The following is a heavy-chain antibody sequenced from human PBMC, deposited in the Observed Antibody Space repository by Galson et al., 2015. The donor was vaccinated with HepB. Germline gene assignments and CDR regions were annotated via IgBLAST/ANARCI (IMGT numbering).Heavy chain of an antibody. CDR1: GFTFSSYW. Sequence: SLRLSCAASGFTFSSYWMSWVRQAPGKGLEWVANIKQDGSERYYVDSVKGRFTISRDNAKNSLYLQMNSLRAEDTAVYYCARDDGGLSYSSSWYVFDYWGQGTLVTVSS. CDR3: ARDDGGLSYSSSWYVFDY. D-gene: IGHD6-13*01. J-gene: IGHJ4*02. V-gene: IGHV3-7*03. CDR2: IKQDGSER.